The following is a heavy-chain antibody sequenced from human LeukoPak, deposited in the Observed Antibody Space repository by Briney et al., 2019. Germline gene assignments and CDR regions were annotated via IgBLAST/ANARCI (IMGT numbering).Heavy chain of an antibody. Sequence: PGGSLRLSCVVSGFTFSSYAMSWVRQAPGKGLEWVSGISGSGGSTYYADSVKGRFTISRDNSKNTLYLQMNTLRAEDTSFYYCAKDNSHWLFDYWGRGTLVTVSS. CDR2: ISGSGGST. D-gene: IGHD1-1*01. CDR1: GFTFSSYA. V-gene: IGHV3-23*01. J-gene: IGHJ4*02. CDR3: AKDNSHWLFDY.